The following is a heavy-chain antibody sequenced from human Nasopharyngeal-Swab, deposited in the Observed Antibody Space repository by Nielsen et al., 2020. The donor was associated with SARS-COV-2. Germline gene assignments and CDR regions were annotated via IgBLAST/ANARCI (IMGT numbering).Heavy chain of an antibody. D-gene: IGHD2-2*01. J-gene: IGHJ6*03. CDR2: IYYSGST. CDR3: ARVFWGYCSSTSCSNYYYYHIDV. V-gene: IGHV4-31*02. Sequence: RQAPGKGLEWFGYIYYSGSTYYNPSLKSRVTISVDTSKNQFSLKLSSVTAADTAVYYSARVFWGYCSSTSCSNYYYYHIDVWGKGTTVTVSS.